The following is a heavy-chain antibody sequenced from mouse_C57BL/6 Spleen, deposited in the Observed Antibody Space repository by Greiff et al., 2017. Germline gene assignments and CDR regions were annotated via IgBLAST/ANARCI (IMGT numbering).Heavy chain of an antibody. Sequence: QVQLQQPGAELVKPGASVKLSCKASGYTFTSYWMQWVKQRPGQGLEWIGEIDPSDSYTNYNQKFKGKATLTVDTSSSTAYMQLSSLTSEDSAVXYCARAGGNYVGFAYWGQGTLVTVSA. D-gene: IGHD2-1*01. CDR2: IDPSDSYT. CDR1: GYTFTSYW. V-gene: IGHV1-50*01. J-gene: IGHJ3*01. CDR3: ARAGGNYVGFAY.